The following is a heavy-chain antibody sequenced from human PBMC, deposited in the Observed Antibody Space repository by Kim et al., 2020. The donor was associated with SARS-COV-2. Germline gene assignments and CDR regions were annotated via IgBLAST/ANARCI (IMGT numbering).Heavy chain of an antibody. CDR1: GYTFTRYD. CDR3: ARGRFTAIVGVTIRMD. V-gene: IGHV1-8*01. CDR2: MNPNSGNT. J-gene: IGHJ6*01. D-gene: IGHD3-3*01. Sequence: ASVKVSCKAAGYTFTRYDINWVRQAPGQGFEWMGWMNPNSGNTGYAQKFQGRVTMTSDTSINTAYMELSGLKFEDTAFYYCARGRFTAIVGVTIRMD.